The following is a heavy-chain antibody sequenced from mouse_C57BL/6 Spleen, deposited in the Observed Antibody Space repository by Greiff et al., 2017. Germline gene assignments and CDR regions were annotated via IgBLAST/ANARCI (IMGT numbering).Heavy chain of an antibody. CDR2: FYPRSGNT. Sequence: VQLQQSGAELARPGASVKLSCKASGYTFTSYGISGVKQRTGQGLEWIGEFYPRSGNTYYNEKFKGTATLTADKSSSTASMELRSLTSEDSAVYFCARGGIYDGYFRYFGVWGTGTTVTVS. J-gene: IGHJ1*03. CDR1: GYTFTSYG. CDR3: ARGGIYDGYFRYFGV. D-gene: IGHD2-3*01. V-gene: IGHV1-81*01.